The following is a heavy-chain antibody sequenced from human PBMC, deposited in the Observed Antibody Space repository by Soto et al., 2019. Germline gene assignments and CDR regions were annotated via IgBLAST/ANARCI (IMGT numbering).Heavy chain of an antibody. CDR3: ARGGDFWSGIDY. Sequence: QVQLVESGGGVVQPGRSLRLSCAASGFTFSNYAIHWVRQAPGKGLEWVAVISYDGSNKCYADSVKGRFTISRDNSKNTLYLQMSSLRAEDTAVYYCARGGDFWSGIDYWCQGTLVTVSS. CDR1: GFTFSNYA. J-gene: IGHJ4*02. D-gene: IGHD3-3*01. CDR2: ISYDGSNK. V-gene: IGHV3-30-3*01.